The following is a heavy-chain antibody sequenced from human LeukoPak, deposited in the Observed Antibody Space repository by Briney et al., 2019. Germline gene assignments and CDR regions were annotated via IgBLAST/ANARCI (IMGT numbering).Heavy chain of an antibody. CDR1: VGTFSSYA. Sequence: SVKVSCKAYVGTFSSYAISWVRQAPGQGLEWMGGIIPIFGTANYAQKFQGRVTITTDESTSTAYMELSSLRSEDTAVYYCASGVATIPSPFDYWGQGTLVTVSS. CDR2: IIPIFGTA. J-gene: IGHJ4*02. CDR3: ASGVATIPSPFDY. V-gene: IGHV1-69*05. D-gene: IGHD5-12*01.